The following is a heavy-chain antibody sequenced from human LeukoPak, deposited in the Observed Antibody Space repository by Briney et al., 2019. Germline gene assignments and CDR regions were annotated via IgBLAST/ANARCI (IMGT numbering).Heavy chain of an antibody. Sequence: SETLSLTCTVSGGSISSSSYYWGWIRQPPGKGLEWIGSIYYSGSTYYNPSLKSRVTISVDTSKNQFSLKLSSVTAADTAVYYCARHSQPQYSSSWYHWFDPWGQGTPVTVSS. CDR3: ARHSQPQYSSSWYHWFDP. J-gene: IGHJ5*02. D-gene: IGHD6-13*01. V-gene: IGHV4-39*01. CDR1: GGSISSSSYY. CDR2: IYYSGST.